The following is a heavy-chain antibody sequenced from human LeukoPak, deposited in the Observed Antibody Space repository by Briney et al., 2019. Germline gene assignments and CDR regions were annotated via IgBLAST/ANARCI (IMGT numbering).Heavy chain of an antibody. CDR3: ARDRRDGNYFDY. Sequence: QPGGSLRLSCAASGFTVSSNYMSWVRQAPGKGLEWVSVIYSGGSTYYADSVKGRFTISRDNSKNTLYLRMNSLRAEDTAVYYCARDRRDGNYFDYWGQGTLVTVSS. D-gene: IGHD5-24*01. J-gene: IGHJ4*02. CDR1: GFTVSSNY. V-gene: IGHV3-66*02. CDR2: IYSGGST.